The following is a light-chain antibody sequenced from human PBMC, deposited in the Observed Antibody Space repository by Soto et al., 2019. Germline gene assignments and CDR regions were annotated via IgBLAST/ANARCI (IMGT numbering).Light chain of an antibody. J-gene: IGKJ4*01. CDR2: AAS. CDR3: QQSYSTPLD. Sequence: DTQRSQYPYSKSVSVGDRVTITCRASQSIGGFLNWYQQKLGKAPKLLIYAASSLQSGVPSRFSGSGSGTDFTLTISSLQPEDFATYYCQQSYSTPLDFGGGTKVDIK. CDR1: QSIGGF. V-gene: IGKV1-39*01.